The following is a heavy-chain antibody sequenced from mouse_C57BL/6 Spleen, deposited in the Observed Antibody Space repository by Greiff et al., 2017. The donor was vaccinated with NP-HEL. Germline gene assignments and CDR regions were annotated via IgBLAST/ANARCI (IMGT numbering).Heavy chain of an antibody. CDR1: GYTFTSYW. CDR3: ARRAYGSTLDY. V-gene: IGHV1-64*01. Sequence: QVQLQQPGAELVKPGASVKLSCKASGYTFTSYWMHWVKQRPGQGLEWIGMIHPNSGSTNYNEKFKSKATLTVDKSSSTAYMQLSSLTSEDSAVYYGARRAYGSTLDYWGQGTTLTVSS. J-gene: IGHJ2*01. D-gene: IGHD1-1*01. CDR2: IHPNSGST.